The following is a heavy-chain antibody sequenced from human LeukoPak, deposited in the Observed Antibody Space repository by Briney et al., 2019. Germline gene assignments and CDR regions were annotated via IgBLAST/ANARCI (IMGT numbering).Heavy chain of an antibody. J-gene: IGHJ6*02. CDR1: GFTFSSYW. Sequence: GGSLRLSCTASGFTFSSYWMSWVRQAPGKGLEWVANIKQDGSEKDYVDSVKGRFTISRDNAQNSLYLQMNSLRAEDTAVYYCARYCGGDCYGMDVWGQGATVTVSS. D-gene: IGHD2-21*01. CDR3: ARYCGGDCYGMDV. V-gene: IGHV3-7*01. CDR2: IKQDGSEK.